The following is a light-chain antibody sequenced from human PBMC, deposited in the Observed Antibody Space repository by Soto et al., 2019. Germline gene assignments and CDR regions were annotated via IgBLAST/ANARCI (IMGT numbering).Light chain of an antibody. CDR3: SSYTTSTTWV. Sequence: QSALTQPASVSGSPGQSITISCTGTSRDVGGYTHVSWYQQHPGKAPKLLIYEVFNRPSGISIRFSASKSGNTASLTISGLQAEDEADYYCSSYTTSTTWVFGGGTKLTVL. V-gene: IGLV2-14*01. CDR2: EVF. J-gene: IGLJ3*02. CDR1: SRDVGGYTH.